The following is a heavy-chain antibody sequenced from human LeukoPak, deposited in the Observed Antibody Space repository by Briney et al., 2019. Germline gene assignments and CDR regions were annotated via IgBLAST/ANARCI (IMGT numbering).Heavy chain of an antibody. CDR2: ISASGERT. Sequence: GGSLRLSCAASGFFFDKFAMSWVRQAPGKGLEWVSSISASGERTDYPDSVKGRFTISRDNSRNTLYVEMNSLRAEDTAVYYCARALYYYGYWGQGTLVTVSS. CDR3: ARALYYYGY. J-gene: IGHJ4*02. D-gene: IGHD3-10*01. V-gene: IGHV3-23*01. CDR1: GFFFDKFA.